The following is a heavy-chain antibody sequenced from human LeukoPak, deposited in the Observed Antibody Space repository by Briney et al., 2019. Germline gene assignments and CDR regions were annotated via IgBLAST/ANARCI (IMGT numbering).Heavy chain of an antibody. CDR2: INWNGGST. CDR1: GFTFDDYG. V-gene: IGHV3-20*04. Sequence: GGSLRLSCAACGFTFDDYGMSWVRQAPGKGLEWVSGINWNGGSTGYADSVKGRFTISRDNAKNSLYLQMNSLRAEDTALYYCARWEDIAVAGSFDYWGQGTLVTVSS. CDR3: ARWEDIAVAGSFDY. J-gene: IGHJ4*02. D-gene: IGHD6-19*01.